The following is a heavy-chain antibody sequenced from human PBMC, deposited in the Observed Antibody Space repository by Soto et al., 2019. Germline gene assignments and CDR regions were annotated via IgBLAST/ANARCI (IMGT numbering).Heavy chain of an antibody. J-gene: IGHJ4*02. V-gene: IGHV1-18*01. Sequence: QDQLVQSGGEVEKPGASVKVSCKTSGYSFTTYGISWVRQAPGQGLDWMGWISTYNGNTKYTQRLQGRVTMTTDTTTSTAYMELRSLTSDDTAVYYCARGPTDYHDNSGNYFFDYWGQGTLVTVSS. CDR3: ARGPTDYHDNSGNYFFDY. CDR1: GYSFTTYG. CDR2: ISTYNGNT. D-gene: IGHD3-22*01.